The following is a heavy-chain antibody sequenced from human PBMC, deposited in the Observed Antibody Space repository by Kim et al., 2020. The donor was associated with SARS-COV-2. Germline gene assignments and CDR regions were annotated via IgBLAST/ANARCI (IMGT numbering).Heavy chain of an antibody. CDR3: ARGPITLYSSSYYYGMDV. D-gene: IGHD6-6*01. Sequence: SETLSLTCAVYGGSFSGYYWSWIRQPPGKGLEWIGEINHSGSTNYNPSLKSRVTISVDTSKNQFSLKLSSVTAADTAVYYCARGPITLYSSSYYYGMDV. CDR1: GGSFSGYY. CDR2: INHSGST. V-gene: IGHV4-34*01. J-gene: IGHJ6*01.